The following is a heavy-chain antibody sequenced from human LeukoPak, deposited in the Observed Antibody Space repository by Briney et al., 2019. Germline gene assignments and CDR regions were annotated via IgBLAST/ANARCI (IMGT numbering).Heavy chain of an antibody. CDR3: AREGGSWPGDAFDI. CDR2: IYHSGIA. D-gene: IGHD1-26*01. CDR1: GYSISSGYY. Sequence: SSEALSLTCTVSGYSISSGYYWGWIRQPPGKGLEWIGSIYHSGIAYYNPSLKSRVTISVDTSKNQFSLKLSSVTAADTAVYYCAREGGSWPGDAFDIWGQGTMVTVSS. J-gene: IGHJ3*02. V-gene: IGHV4-38-2*02.